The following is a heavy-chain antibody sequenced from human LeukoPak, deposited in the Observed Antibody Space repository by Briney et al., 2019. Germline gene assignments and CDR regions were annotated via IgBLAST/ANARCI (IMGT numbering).Heavy chain of an antibody. CDR1: GGSISSYY. J-gene: IGHJ6*03. CDR2: IYTSGST. Sequence: PSETLSLTCTVSGGSISSYYWSWIRQPPGKGLEWIGYIYTSGSTNYNPSLKSRVTISVDTSKNQFSLKLSSVTAADTAVYYCARHSSSWQYYYYYYYMDVWGKGTTVTVSS. D-gene: IGHD6-13*01. V-gene: IGHV4-4*09. CDR3: ARHSSSWQYYYYYYYMDV.